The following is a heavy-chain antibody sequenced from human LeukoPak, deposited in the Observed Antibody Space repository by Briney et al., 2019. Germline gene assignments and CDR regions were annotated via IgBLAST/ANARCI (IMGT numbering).Heavy chain of an antibody. CDR2: ISGSGGST. CDR3: ARGGGAWNCGGDCYSYDAFDI. Sequence: GGSLRLSCAASGFTFSSYAMSWVRQAPGKGLEWVSAISGSGGSTYYADSVKGRFTISRDNSKNTLYLQMNSLRAEDTAVYYCARGGGAWNCGGDCYSYDAFDIWGQGTMVTVSS. D-gene: IGHD2-21*02. V-gene: IGHV3-23*01. CDR1: GFTFSSYA. J-gene: IGHJ3*02.